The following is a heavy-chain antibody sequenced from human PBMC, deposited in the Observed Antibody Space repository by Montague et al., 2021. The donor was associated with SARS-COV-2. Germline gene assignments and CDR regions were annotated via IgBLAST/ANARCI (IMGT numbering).Heavy chain of an antibody. D-gene: IGHD5-12*01. CDR1: GFSFSSYH. J-gene: IGHJ4*02. Sequence: SLRLSFSASGFSFSSYHMNWVRQAPGKGLEWVSSISPSGDYIYSADSLKGRFIISRDNVKNSLYLQMSSLRAEDTAIYYCARASWIVATVPDYWGQGTLVTVSS. CDR3: ARASWIVATVPDY. CDR2: ISPSGDYI. V-gene: IGHV3-21*01.